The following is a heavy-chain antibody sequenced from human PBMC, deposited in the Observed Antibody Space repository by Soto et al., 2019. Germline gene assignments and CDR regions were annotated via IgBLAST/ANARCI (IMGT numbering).Heavy chain of an antibody. J-gene: IGHJ5*02. Sequence: QVQLVQSGAEVKKPGASVKISCKASGYSFTTYYIHWVRQAPGQGLEWVGIINPSGGGTSYAQNFPGRVTMTRATCTNSVYMELSSLKSEDTAIYCCARDGCITATCAGGGNWFDPWGQGTPVPVPS. CDR1: GYSFTTYY. CDR2: INPSGGGT. CDR3: ARDGCITATCAGGGNWFDP. V-gene: IGHV1-46*01. D-gene: IGHD3-10*01.